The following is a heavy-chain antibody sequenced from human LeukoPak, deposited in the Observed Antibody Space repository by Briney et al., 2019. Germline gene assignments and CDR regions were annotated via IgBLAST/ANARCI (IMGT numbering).Heavy chain of an antibody. CDR1: GFTFSSYA. Sequence: GGSLRLSCAASGFTFSSYAMSWVRQAPGKGLEWVSVIYSGGSTYYADSVKGRFTISRDNSKNTLYLQMNSLRAEDTAVYYCAREGSSYYYDSSGYYDWGQGTLVTVSS. CDR3: AREGSSYYYDSSGYYD. D-gene: IGHD3-22*01. CDR2: IYSGGST. V-gene: IGHV3-53*01. J-gene: IGHJ4*02.